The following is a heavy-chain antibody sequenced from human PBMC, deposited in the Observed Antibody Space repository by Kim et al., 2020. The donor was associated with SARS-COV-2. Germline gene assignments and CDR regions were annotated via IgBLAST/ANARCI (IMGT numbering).Heavy chain of an antibody. CDR2: VSNYNDGP. CDR3: ARDQGTKELDSFDS. D-gene: IGHD1-1*01. CDR1: GHTFTNYG. Sequence: ASVKFSCKASGHTFTNYGISWVRQAPGQGLEWMGWVSNYNDGPNYAQKFQGRVTMIMDTSTDTAYMELRSLRSDDTAMYYCARDQGTKELDSFDSWGQGTLVIVSS. J-gene: IGHJ4*02. V-gene: IGHV1-18*01.